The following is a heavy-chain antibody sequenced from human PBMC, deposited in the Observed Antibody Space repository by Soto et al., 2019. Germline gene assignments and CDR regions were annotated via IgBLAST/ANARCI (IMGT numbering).Heavy chain of an antibody. D-gene: IGHD4-17*01. V-gene: IGHV5-51*01. J-gene: IGHJ4*01. Sequence: GESLKISCKGSGYSFTSYWIGWVRQMPGKGLEWMGIIYPGDSDTRYSPSFQGQVTISADKSISTAYLQWSSLKASDTAMYYCARGPAVNSGYPQWATVTTNYLDYWGQRTLVTGSS. CDR2: IYPGDSDT. CDR3: ARGPAVNSGYPQWATVTTNYLDY. CDR1: GYSFTSYW.